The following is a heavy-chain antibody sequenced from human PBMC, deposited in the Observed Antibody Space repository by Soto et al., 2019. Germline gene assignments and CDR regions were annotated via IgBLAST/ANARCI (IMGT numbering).Heavy chain of an antibody. Sequence: QVQLQQGGAGLLKPSETLSLTCAVNGGSLSGHYWSWIRQAPGKGLEWIGEINRSGGTNYDPSLKSRVTLSLDASKNQFSLKLNSVTAADTAVYYCARAPIIGATFFDYWGEGSLVTVPS. J-gene: IGHJ4*02. V-gene: IGHV4-34*01. D-gene: IGHD1-26*01. CDR2: INRSGGT. CDR1: GGSLSGHY. CDR3: ARAPIIGATFFDY.